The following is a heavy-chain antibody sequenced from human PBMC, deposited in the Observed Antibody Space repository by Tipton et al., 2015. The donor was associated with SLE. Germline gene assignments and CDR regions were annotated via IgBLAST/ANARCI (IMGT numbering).Heavy chain of an antibody. CDR2: IYYGGTI. V-gene: IGHV4-28*02. Sequence: TLSLTCNVSVYSISSSHWWGWIRQPPGKGLEWIGHIYYGGTIYYNPSLKSRVTMSIDTSKNQFSLKLSSVTDVDTAVYYCARAGQAAAGPFGYWGQGIQVTVSS. CDR1: VYSISSSHW. CDR3: ARAGQAAAGPFGY. J-gene: IGHJ4*02. D-gene: IGHD6-13*01.